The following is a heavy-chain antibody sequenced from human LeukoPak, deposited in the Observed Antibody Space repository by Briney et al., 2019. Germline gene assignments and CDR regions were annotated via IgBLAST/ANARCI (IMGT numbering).Heavy chain of an antibody. CDR2: IIPMFGTT. CDR3: ASVTVTTWAPDGHMDV. D-gene: IGHD4-11*01. CDR1: RGTFSNYA. Sequence: VASVKVSCKASRGTFSNYAISWVRQAPGRGLEWMGRIIPMFGTTNYAQKFQGRVTITTDESTSTAYMEVSSLRIEDTAVYYCASVTVTTWAPDGHMDVWGKGTTVTVSS. J-gene: IGHJ6*03. V-gene: IGHV1-69*05.